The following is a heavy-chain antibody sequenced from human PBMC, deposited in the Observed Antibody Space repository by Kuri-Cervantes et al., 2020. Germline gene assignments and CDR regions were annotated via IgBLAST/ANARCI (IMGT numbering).Heavy chain of an antibody. J-gene: IGHJ4*02. CDR1: GFTFSTYW. CDR3: ARDLAYGGYITLNDY. Sequence: GGSLRLSCAASGFTFSTYWMIWVRQAPGKGPEWVANIKQDESEKYLVDSVRGRFAISRDNAKNSLYLQMNSLRAEDTAVYYCARDLAYGGYITLNDYWGQGTLVTVSS. D-gene: IGHD6-25*01. V-gene: IGHV3-7*01. CDR2: IKQDESEK.